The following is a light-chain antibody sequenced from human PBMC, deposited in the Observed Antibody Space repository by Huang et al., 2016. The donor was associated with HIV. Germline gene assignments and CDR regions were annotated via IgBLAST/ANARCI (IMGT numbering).Light chain of an antibody. CDR3: QQYERPPDT. CDR1: QRVGIY. Sequence: PGTLSLSPGERATLSCRASQRVGIYLAWYQQKPVQAPRLLIYGSSTRVTGIPDMFSGGGSVTDFTLSISRLEPEDFAVYYCQQYERPPDTFGPGTKVNIK. V-gene: IGKV3-20*01. CDR2: GSS. J-gene: IGKJ3*01.